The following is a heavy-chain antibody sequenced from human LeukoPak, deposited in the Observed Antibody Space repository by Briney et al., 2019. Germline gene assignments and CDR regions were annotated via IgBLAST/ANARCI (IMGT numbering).Heavy chain of an antibody. CDR1: GFTFSSYA. CDR2: ISGSGGST. D-gene: IGHD3-3*01. Sequence: PGGSLRLSCAASGFTFSSYAMSWVRQAPGKGLEWVSAISGSGGSTCYADSVKGRFTISRDNSKNTLYLQMNSLRAEDTAVYYCAKDWSGYPYYYYYYMDVWGKGTTVTVSS. V-gene: IGHV3-23*01. J-gene: IGHJ6*03. CDR3: AKDWSGYPYYYYYYMDV.